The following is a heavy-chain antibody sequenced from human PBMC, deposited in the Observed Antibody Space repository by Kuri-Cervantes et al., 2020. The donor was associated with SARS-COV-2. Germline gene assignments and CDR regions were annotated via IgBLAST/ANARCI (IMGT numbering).Heavy chain of an antibody. CDR1: GFTFSSYS. V-gene: IGHV3-21*01. D-gene: IGHD1-26*01. Sequence: GGSLRLSCAASGFTFSSYSMNWVRQAPGKGLEWVSSISSSSSYIYYADSVKGRFTISRDNAKNSLYLQMNSLRAEDTAVYYCASRPPPGELGELRVSGMWSDAFDIRGQGTMVTVSS. CDR2: ISSSSSYI. J-gene: IGHJ3*02. CDR3: ASRPPPGELGELRVSGMWSDAFDI.